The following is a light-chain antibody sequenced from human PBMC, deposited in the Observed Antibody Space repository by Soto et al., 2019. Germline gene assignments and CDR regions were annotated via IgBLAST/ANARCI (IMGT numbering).Light chain of an antibody. CDR1: SSDVGGYNC. J-gene: IGLJ1*01. CDR3: SSYAGTHVV. CDR2: DVS. V-gene: IGLV2-8*01. Sequence: QSALTQPPSASGSPGQSVTISCTGTSSDVGGYNCVSWYQQHPGKAPKLMIYDVSKRPSGVPDRFSGSKSGNTASLTVSGLQADDEADYYCSSYAGTHVVFGTGTKLTVL.